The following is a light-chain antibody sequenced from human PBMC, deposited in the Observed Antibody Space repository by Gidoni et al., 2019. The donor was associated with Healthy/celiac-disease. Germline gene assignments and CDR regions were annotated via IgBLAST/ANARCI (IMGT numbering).Light chain of an antibody. CDR3: QRGNT. CDR1: QSISSW. V-gene: IGKV1-5*03. J-gene: IGKJ2*01. Sequence: DIQMTQSPSTLSASVGDRVTITCRASQSISSWLAWYQQKPGKAPKLLIYKASSLESGVPSRFSGSGSGTEFTLTISSLQPDDFATCYCQRGNTFGQGTKLEIK. CDR2: KAS.